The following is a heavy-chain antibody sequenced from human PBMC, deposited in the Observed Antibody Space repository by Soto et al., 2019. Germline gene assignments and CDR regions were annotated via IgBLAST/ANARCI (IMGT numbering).Heavy chain of an antibody. CDR2: IFYSGGT. D-gene: IGHD6-13*01. CDR3: ASDSFAYIRSWYYYGMDV. J-gene: IGHJ6*02. CDR1: GDSISNYY. V-gene: IGHV4-59*01. Sequence: QVQLQESGPGLVKPSETLSLTCTVSGDSISNYYWSWIRQPPGKGLEWIGYIFYSGGTNYNPSLKSRVTMSVDTSKHQFSLKLSSVTAAETAVYYCASDSFAYIRSWYYYGMDVWGQGTTVTVSS.